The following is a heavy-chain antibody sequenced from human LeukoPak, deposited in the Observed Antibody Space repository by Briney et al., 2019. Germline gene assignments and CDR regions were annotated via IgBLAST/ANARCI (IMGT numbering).Heavy chain of an antibody. J-gene: IGHJ4*02. CDR2: IYSVGTT. CDR3: ARDPADPTYYYDSSFDY. Sequence: GGSLRLSCAASGFSVSSNYMSWVRQAPEKGLEWVSVIYSVGTTYYADSVKGRFTISRDNAKNSLYLQMNSLRAEDTAVYYCARDPADPTYYYDSSFDYWGQGTLVTVSS. CDR1: GFSVSSNY. V-gene: IGHV3-53*01. D-gene: IGHD3-22*01.